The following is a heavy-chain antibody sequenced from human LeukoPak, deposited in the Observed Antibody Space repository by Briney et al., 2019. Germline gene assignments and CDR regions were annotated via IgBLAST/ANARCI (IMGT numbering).Heavy chain of an antibody. CDR3: ARDSGSFQTYYVDY. CDR2: IYYSGST. D-gene: IGHD1-26*01. J-gene: IGHJ4*02. V-gene: IGHV4-59*01. CDR1: GGSISSYY. Sequence: SETLSLTCTVSGGSISSYYWSWIRQPPGKGLEWIGYIYYSGSTNYNPSLKSRVTISVDTSKNQFSLKLSSVTAADTAVYYCARDSGSFQTYYVDYWGQGTLVTVSS.